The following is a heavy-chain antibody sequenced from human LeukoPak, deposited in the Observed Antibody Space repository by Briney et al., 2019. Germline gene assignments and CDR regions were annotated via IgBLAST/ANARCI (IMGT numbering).Heavy chain of an antibody. D-gene: IGHD6-13*01. CDR3: ARGAAAAAIDP. Sequence: PSETLSLTCTVSGGSMSSGDYYWSWIRQPPGKGLEWIGYIYHSGSTYYNPSLKSRVTISVDRSKNQFSLKLSSVTAADTAVYYCARGAAAAAIDPWGQGTLVTVSS. CDR2: IYHSGST. V-gene: IGHV4-30-2*01. J-gene: IGHJ5*02. CDR1: GGSMSSGDYY.